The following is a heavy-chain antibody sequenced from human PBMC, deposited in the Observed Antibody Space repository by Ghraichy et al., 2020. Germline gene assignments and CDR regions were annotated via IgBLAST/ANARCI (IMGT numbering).Heavy chain of an antibody. CDR3: ARTRLGDSSSWSYSYYYMDV. CDR1: GDSVSSNSAA. D-gene: IGHD6-13*01. Sequence: SETLSLTCAISGDSVSSNSAAWNWIRQSPSRGLEWLGRTYYRSKWYNDYAVSVKSRITINPDTSKNQFSLQLNSVTPEDTAVYYCARTRLGDSSSWSYSYYYMDVWGKGTTVTVSS. CDR2: TYYRSKWYN. J-gene: IGHJ6*03. V-gene: IGHV6-1*01.